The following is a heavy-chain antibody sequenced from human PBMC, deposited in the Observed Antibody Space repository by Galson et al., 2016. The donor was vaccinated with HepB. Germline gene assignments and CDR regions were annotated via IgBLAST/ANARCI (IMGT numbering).Heavy chain of an antibody. CDR1: GYTFTSYT. CDR2: INAGNDNT. Sequence: SVKVSCKASGYTFTSYTLHWVRQAPGQRLEWMGWINAGNDNTKYSQKLQGRVTITRDTSASTAYMELNTLTSEDTAVYYCAREAGVRGGYYYKPPDYWGQGTLVTVSS. V-gene: IGHV1-3*01. J-gene: IGHJ4*02. D-gene: IGHD1-26*01. CDR3: AREAGVRGGYYYKPPDY.